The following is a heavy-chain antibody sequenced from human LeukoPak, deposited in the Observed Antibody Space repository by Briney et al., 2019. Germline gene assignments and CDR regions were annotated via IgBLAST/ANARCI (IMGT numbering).Heavy chain of an antibody. CDR2: INHSGST. Sequence: SETLSLTCAVYGGSFSGYYWSWIRQPPGKGLEWIGEINHSGSTNYNPSLKSRVTISVDTSKNQFSLKLSSVTAADTAVYYCARWRSYGDYEDYFDYWGQGTLVTVSS. J-gene: IGHJ4*02. CDR3: ARWRSYGDYEDYFDY. D-gene: IGHD4-17*01. V-gene: IGHV4-34*01. CDR1: GGSFSGYY.